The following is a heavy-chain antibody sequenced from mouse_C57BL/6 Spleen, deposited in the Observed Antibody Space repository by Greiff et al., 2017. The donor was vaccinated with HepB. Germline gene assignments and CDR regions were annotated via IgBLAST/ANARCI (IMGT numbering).Heavy chain of an antibody. CDR3: APIYYYGSSSYYAMDY. Sequence: QVQLKQSGPELVKPGASVKISCKASGYAFSSSWMNWVKQRPGKGLEWIGRIYPGDGDTNYNGKFKGKATLTADKSSSTAYMQLSSLTSEDSAVYFCAPIYYYGSSSYYAMDYWGQGTSITVSS. CDR2: IYPGDGDT. D-gene: IGHD1-1*01. CDR1: GYAFSSSW. V-gene: IGHV1-82*01. J-gene: IGHJ4*01.